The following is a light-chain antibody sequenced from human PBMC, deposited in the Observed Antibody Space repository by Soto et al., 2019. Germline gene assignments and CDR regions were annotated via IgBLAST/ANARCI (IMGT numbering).Light chain of an antibody. V-gene: IGLV1-40*01. CDR2: DNS. CDR3: HSYDVSLRGPA. J-gene: IGLJ2*01. Sequence: QAVVTQPPSLSGAPEQRVTISCTGTRSNIGAGYDVHWYQHLPGTAPKVLIFDNSNRPSGVPDRFSGSKSGTSAALALTGLQAEDEAVYYCHSYDVSLRGPAFGGGTQLTVL. CDR1: RSNIGAGYD.